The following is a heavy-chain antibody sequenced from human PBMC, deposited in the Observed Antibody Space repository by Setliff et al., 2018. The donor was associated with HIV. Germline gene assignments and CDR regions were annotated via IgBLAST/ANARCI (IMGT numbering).Heavy chain of an antibody. CDR3: ARGDRWFGEHYFDY. Sequence: GASVKVSCKASGGTFSSYAISWVRQAPGQGLDWMGGIIPVFGTTNYAQKFQGRVTITADESTSTAYMELSSLRSEDTAVYYCARGDRWFGEHYFDYWGQGTLVTVS. CDR1: GGTFSSYA. D-gene: IGHD3-10*01. CDR2: IIPVFGTT. V-gene: IGHV1-69*13. J-gene: IGHJ4*02.